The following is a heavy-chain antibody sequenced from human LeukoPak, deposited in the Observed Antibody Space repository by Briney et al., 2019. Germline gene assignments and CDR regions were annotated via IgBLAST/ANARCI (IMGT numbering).Heavy chain of an antibody. CDR3: ARSNWPYYFDY. V-gene: IGHV3-53*01. CDR2: IYSGGST. D-gene: IGHD1-1*01. Sequence: SGGSLRLSCAASGFTVSSNYMSWVRQAPGKGLEWVSVIYSGGSTYYADSVKGRFTISRDNAKNTLYLQVNSLRAEDTAVYYCARSNWPYYFDYWGQGALVTVSS. CDR1: GFTVSSNY. J-gene: IGHJ4*02.